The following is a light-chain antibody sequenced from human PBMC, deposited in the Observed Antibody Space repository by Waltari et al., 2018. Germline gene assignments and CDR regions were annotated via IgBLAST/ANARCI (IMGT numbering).Light chain of an antibody. CDR2: SAS. V-gene: IGKV3-11*01. J-gene: IGKJ1*01. Sequence: CRASQSVSSYLAWYQQMPGQAPRLLIYSASNRATGIPARFSGSGSGTDFTLIISSLEPEDFAVYYCQQRSNWPRTFGQGTKVEIK. CDR1: QSVSSY. CDR3: QQRSNWPRT.